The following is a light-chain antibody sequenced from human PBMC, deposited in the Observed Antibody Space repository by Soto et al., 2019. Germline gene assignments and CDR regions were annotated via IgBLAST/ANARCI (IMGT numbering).Light chain of an antibody. CDR3: CSYAGSRVI. CDR2: EGN. J-gene: IGLJ2*01. V-gene: IGLV2-23*01. Sequence: QSALTQPAFVSGSPGQTITISCTGTSSDIGMYNLVSWYQRHPGKPPKLIIYEGNKRPSGLFNRFSASKSGNTASLTISGLQTDDEADYYCCSYAGSRVIFGGGTQLTVL. CDR1: SSDIGMYNL.